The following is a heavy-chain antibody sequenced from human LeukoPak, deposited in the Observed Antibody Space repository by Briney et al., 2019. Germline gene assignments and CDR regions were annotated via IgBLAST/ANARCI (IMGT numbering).Heavy chain of an antibody. J-gene: IGHJ6*02. CDR2: VYYSGSA. CDR3: ARDGSNWSNVYYHGVDV. D-gene: IGHD4-11*01. Sequence: PSETLSLTCTVSGDSVTTYYWSWIRQPPGKGLEWLGYVYYSGSATYNPSLKSRVTISVDTSKNQFSLRLSSVTAADTAVYYCARDGSNWSNVYYHGVDVWGQGTTVTVSS. V-gene: IGHV4-59*02. CDR1: GDSVTTYY.